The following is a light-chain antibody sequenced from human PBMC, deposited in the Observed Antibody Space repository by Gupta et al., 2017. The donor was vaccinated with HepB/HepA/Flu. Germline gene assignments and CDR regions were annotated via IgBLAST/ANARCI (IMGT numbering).Light chain of an antibody. Sequence: QSALTQPASVSGSPGQSITISCTGTSSDIGGYDYVSWYQQHPGKAPKLMIYDVSNRPSGVSNRFSGSKSDNTASLTISGLQTEDEAEYYCTSYTSSGIPVVFGGGTKLTVL. J-gene: IGLJ2*01. CDR2: DVS. CDR1: SSDIGGYDY. CDR3: TSYTSSGIPVV. V-gene: IGLV2-14*03.